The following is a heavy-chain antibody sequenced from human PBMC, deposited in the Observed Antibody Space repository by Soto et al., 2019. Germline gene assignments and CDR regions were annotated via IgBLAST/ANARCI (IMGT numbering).Heavy chain of an antibody. Sequence: GASVKVSCKASGYTFTRYYIHWVRQAPGQGLEWMGRINPRGGKTIYAQKFQGRVTMTEDTSTDTAYMELSSLRSEDTAVYYCATAPTVRWYFDLWGRGTLVTVSS. J-gene: IGHJ2*01. CDR3: ATAPTVRWYFDL. D-gene: IGHD4-17*01. CDR1: GYTFTRYY. V-gene: IGHV1-46*01. CDR2: INPRGGKT.